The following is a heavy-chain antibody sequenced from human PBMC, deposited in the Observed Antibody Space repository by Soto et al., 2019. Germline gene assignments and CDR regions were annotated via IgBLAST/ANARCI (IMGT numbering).Heavy chain of an antibody. CDR1: GGSVSSGSYY. Sequence: SETLSLTCTVSGGSVSSGSYYWSWIRQPPGKGLEWIGYIYYSGSTNYNPSLKSRVTISVDTSKNQFSLKLSSVTAADTAVYYCARDLAGYYDSSGHYYYYGMDVWGQGTTVTVSS. CDR3: ARDLAGYYDSSGHYYYYGMDV. V-gene: IGHV4-61*01. J-gene: IGHJ6*02. D-gene: IGHD3-22*01. CDR2: IYYSGST.